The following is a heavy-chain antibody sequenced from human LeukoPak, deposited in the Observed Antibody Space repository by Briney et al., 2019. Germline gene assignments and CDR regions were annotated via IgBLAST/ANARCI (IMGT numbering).Heavy chain of an antibody. V-gene: IGHV3-7*01. Sequence: PGGSLRLSCAASGFTFSTYSMNWIRQAPGKGLEWVANIKQDGSEKYYVDSVKGRVTISRDNAKKTLYLQMNSLRAEDTAVYYCARGSSTSRWTPVAYWGQGTLVTVSS. CDR1: GFTFSTYS. CDR2: IKQDGSEK. D-gene: IGHD2-2*01. J-gene: IGHJ4*02. CDR3: ARGSSTSRWTPVAY.